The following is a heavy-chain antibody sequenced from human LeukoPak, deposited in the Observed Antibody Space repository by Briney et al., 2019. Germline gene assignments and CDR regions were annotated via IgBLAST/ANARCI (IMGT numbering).Heavy chain of an antibody. D-gene: IGHD4-17*01. Sequence: SGGSLRLSCAASGFTFSSYSMNWVRQAPGKGLEWVSSISSSSSYIYYADSVKGRFTISRDNAKNSLYLQMNSLRAEDTAVYYCARDSAERDYGDYSYFDYWGQGTLVTVSS. CDR3: ARDSAERDYGDYSYFDY. CDR1: GFTFSSYS. V-gene: IGHV3-21*01. J-gene: IGHJ4*02. CDR2: ISSSSSYI.